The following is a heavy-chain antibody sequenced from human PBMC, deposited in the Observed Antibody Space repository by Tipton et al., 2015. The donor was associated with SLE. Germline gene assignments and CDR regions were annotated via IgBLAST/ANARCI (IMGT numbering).Heavy chain of an antibody. J-gene: IGHJ3*02. CDR2: IRYDGSNK. CDR3: ARGLYDSSGSDAFDI. Sequence: SLRLSCAASGFTFSSYWMSWVRQAPGKGLEWVAFIRYDGSNKYYAGSVKGRFTISRENAKNSLYLQMNSLRAGDTAVYYCARGLYDSSGSDAFDIWGQGTMVTVSS. D-gene: IGHD3-22*01. CDR1: GFTFSSYW. V-gene: IGHV3-33*08.